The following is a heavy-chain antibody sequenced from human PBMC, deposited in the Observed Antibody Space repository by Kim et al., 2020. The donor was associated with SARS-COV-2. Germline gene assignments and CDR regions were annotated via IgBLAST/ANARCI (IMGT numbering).Heavy chain of an antibody. D-gene: IGHD4-17*01. Sequence: SETLSLTCTVSGGSISSSTYYWGWIRQPPGKGLEWIGSIYQSGNTYYNPSLKSRVTISGDPAKNQVSLNLSSVTAADTAIYHCASDDYGDFEFDYWGHGALVTVAS. CDR1: GGSISSSTYY. CDR2: IYQSGNT. CDR3: ASDDYGDFEFDY. J-gene: IGHJ4*01. V-gene: IGHV4-39*01.